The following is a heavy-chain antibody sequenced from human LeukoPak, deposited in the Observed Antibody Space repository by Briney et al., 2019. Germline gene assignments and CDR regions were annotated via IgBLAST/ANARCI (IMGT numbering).Heavy chain of an antibody. D-gene: IGHD6-13*01. CDR2: VYHRGTT. CDR3: ARGHGYSSSWYDY. V-gene: IGHV4-4*02. J-gene: IGHJ4*02. CDR1: GGFINNNNW. Sequence: PSGTLSLTCAVSGGFINNNNWWTWVRQSPGKGLEWIGQVYHRGTTYYNPSLRGRVTISVDTSKNQFSLKLSSVTAADTAVYYCARGHGYSSSWYDYWGQGTLVTVSS.